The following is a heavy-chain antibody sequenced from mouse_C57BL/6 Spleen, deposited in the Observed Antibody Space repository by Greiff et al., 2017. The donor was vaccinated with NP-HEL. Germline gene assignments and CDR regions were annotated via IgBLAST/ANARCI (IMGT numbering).Heavy chain of an antibody. CDR1: GYSITSGYY. CDR2: ISYDGSN. CDR3: AIGNDGYYTWFAY. J-gene: IGHJ3*01. V-gene: IGHV3-6*01. Sequence: VQLQQSGPGLVKPSQSLSLTCSVTGYSITSGYYWNWLRQFPGNKLEWMGYISYDGSNNYNPSLKNRISITRDTSKNQFFLKLNSVTTEDTATYYCAIGNDGYYTWFAYWGQGTLVTVSA. D-gene: IGHD2-3*01.